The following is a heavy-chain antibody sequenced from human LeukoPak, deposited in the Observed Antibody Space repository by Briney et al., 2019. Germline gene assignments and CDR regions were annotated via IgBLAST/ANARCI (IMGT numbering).Heavy chain of an antibody. CDR2: ISGSGGST. CDR3: ARDTYYYDSSGYYDI. CDR1: GFTFSSYA. V-gene: IGHV3-23*01. D-gene: IGHD3-22*01. J-gene: IGHJ3*02. Sequence: PGGSLRLSCAASGFTFSSYAMSWVRQAPGKGLEWVSAISGSGGSTYYADSVKGRFTISRDNSKNTLYLQMNSLRAEDTAVYYCARDTYYYDSSGYYDIWGQGTMVTVSS.